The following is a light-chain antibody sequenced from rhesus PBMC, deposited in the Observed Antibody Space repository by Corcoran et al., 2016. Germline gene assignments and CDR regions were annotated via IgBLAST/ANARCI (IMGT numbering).Light chain of an antibody. CDR2: GTS. CDR1: QSVSSY. CDR3: YQHSSGWT. J-gene: IGKJ1*01. V-gene: IGKV3-10*01. Sequence: QVILTQSPATLSLSPGERVTLSCRASQSVSSYLAWYQPKPGQAPRFLINGTSSRAPGIPDRSRCSGDGTDFSLTISSLEPEYVGVYHCYQHSSGWTFGQGTKGEIK.